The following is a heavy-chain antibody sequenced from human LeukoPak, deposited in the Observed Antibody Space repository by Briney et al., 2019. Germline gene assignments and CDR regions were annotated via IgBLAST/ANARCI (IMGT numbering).Heavy chain of an antibody. D-gene: IGHD3-22*01. CDR3: ARTRQSIGSSGYYYDGRYYYGMDV. CDR1: GFTFSSYA. Sequence: PGGSLRLSCAASGFTFSSYAMSWVRQAPGKGLEWIGEINHSGSTNYNPSLKSRVTISVDTSKNQFSLKLSSVTAADTAVYYCARTRQSIGSSGYYYDGRYYYGMDVWGQGTTVTVSS. V-gene: IGHV4-34*01. CDR2: INHSGST. J-gene: IGHJ6*02.